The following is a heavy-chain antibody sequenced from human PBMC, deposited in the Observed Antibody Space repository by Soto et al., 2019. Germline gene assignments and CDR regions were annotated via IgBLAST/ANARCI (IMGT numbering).Heavy chain of an antibody. Sequence: HPGGSLRLSCAASGFTFSSYGMHWVRQAPGKGLEWVAVIWYDGSNKYYADSVKGRFTISRDNSKNTLYLQMNSLRAEDTAVYYCARPTTPYYYYYMDVWGKGTTVTVSS. CDR2: IWYDGSNK. V-gene: IGHV3-33*01. J-gene: IGHJ6*03. CDR1: GFTFSSYG. D-gene: IGHD4-4*01. CDR3: ARPTTPYYYYYMDV.